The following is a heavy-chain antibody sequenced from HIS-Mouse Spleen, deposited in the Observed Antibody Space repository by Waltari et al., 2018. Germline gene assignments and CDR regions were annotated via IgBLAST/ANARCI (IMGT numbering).Heavy chain of an antibody. CDR3: AREIPYSSSWYDWYFDL. Sequence: QLQLQESGPGLVKPSETLSLTCTVSGGSISSSSYYWGWIRQPPGKGLEWIGSIYYSGGTYYNPSRKSRVTISVDTSKTQFSLTLSSVTAADTAVYYCAREIPYSSSWYDWYFDLWGRGTLVTVSS. J-gene: IGHJ2*01. V-gene: IGHV4-39*07. CDR2: IYYSGGT. CDR1: GGSISSSSYY. D-gene: IGHD6-13*01.